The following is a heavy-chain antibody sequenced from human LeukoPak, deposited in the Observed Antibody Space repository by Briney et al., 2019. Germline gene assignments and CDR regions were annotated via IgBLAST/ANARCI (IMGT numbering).Heavy chain of an antibody. D-gene: IGHD3-10*01. Sequence: PGGSLRLSCAASGFTFSYYGMHWVRQAPGKGLEWVAFIRYDGNDKFYTDSVKGRFTISKDTSRNTLYLQMNGLRAEDTAVYYCAKLFGTWRALMFRGAHDYWGQGTLVTVSS. CDR1: GFTFSYYG. J-gene: IGHJ4*02. CDR3: AKLFGTWRALMFRGAHDY. V-gene: IGHV3-30*02. CDR2: IRYDGNDK.